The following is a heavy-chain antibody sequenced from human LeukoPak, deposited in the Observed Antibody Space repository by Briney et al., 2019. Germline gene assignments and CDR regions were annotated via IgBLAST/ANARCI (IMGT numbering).Heavy chain of an antibody. D-gene: IGHD6-19*01. CDR1: GGSMSSYY. V-gene: IGHV4-59*07. CDR3: ARGGWYEDY. CDR2: IYYSGST. J-gene: IGHJ4*02. Sequence: SDPLSLTCTVSGGSMSSYYWSWFRQPPGKGLEWIGYIYYSGSTNYNPSLKSRVTISVDTSKNRFSLKLSSVTAADTAVYYCARGGWYEDYWGQGTLVTVSS.